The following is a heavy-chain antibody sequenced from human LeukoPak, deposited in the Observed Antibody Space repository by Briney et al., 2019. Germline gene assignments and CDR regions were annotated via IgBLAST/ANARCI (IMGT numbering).Heavy chain of an antibody. D-gene: IGHD3-16*01. Sequence: GGSLRLSCAASGFTFSSYWMRWVRQAPGKGLVWVSRINGDESSTSYADSVKGRFTISRDNARNTLYLQMSSLRVEDTAVYYCARVGPGLMAFWGQGTLVTVSS. CDR1: GFTFSSYW. V-gene: IGHV3-74*01. J-gene: IGHJ1*01. CDR2: INGDESST. CDR3: ARVGPGLMAF.